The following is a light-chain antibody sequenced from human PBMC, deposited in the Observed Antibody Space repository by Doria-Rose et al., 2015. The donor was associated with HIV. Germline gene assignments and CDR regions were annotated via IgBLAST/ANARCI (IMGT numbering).Light chain of an antibody. Sequence: TQSPSSRSASVGDRFTITCRASQGISSALAWYQLKPGKTPKLLIYDASTLGSGVPSRFSGSGSGTDFTLTVSSLQPEDFATYCCQQFNSYPHTFGPGTKVDVK. CDR2: DAS. CDR3: QQFNSYPHT. V-gene: IGKV1-13*02. J-gene: IGKJ3*01. CDR1: QGISSA.